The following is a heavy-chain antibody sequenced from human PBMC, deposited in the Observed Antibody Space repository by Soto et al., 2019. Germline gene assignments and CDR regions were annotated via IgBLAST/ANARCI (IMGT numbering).Heavy chain of an antibody. CDR1: GYTFASYY. D-gene: IGHD5-12*01. CDR3: ARGHPRDGYNQLYYGMDV. V-gene: IGHV1-46*01. J-gene: IGHJ6*02. Sequence: ASVKVSCKASGYTFASYYMHWVRQAPGQGLEWMGIINSSGGSTSYAQKFQGRVTMTRDTSTSTVYMELSSLRSEDTAVYYCARGHPRDGYNQLYYGMDVWGQGTTVTVSS. CDR2: INSSGGST.